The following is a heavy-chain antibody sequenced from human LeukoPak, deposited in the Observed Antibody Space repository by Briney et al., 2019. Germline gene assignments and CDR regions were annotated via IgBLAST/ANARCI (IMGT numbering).Heavy chain of an antibody. Sequence: SETLSLTCTVSAGSISSSSYYWSWIRQPAGKGLEWIGRIYTSGSTNYNPSLKSRVTMSVDTSKNQFSLKLSSVTAADTAVYYCARERVLLWFGELLDYYYMDVWGKGTTVTISS. CDR2: IYTSGST. V-gene: IGHV4-61*02. J-gene: IGHJ6*03. CDR1: AGSISSSSYY. CDR3: ARERVLLWFGELLDYYYMDV. D-gene: IGHD3-10*01.